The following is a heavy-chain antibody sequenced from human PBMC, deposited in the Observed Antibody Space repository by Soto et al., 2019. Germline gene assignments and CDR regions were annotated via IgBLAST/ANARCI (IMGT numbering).Heavy chain of an antibody. Sequence: GGSLRLSCAVSGFPFSDAYMTWVRQAPGKGLEWLGRIRTKTDGGTADYAAHVKDRFIVSRDDSKEPLYLQMNSLRTEDTAVYFCNTGRCTNGVCDDYWGHGTLVTVSS. J-gene: IGHJ4*01. CDR1: GFPFSDAY. CDR3: NTGRCTNGVCDDY. D-gene: IGHD2-8*01. V-gene: IGHV3-15*01. CDR2: IRTKTDGGTA.